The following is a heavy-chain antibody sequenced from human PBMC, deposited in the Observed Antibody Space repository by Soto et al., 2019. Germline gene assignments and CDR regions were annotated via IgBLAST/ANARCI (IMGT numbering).Heavy chain of an antibody. J-gene: IGHJ6*02. CDR3: ASDLSGRADV. D-gene: IGHD3-10*01. V-gene: IGHV3-74*01. CDR2: MNEDGGTT. CDR1: GFTFSSYC. Sequence: PGGSLRLSCAAAGFTFSSYCMHWVRQAPGKGLVWVSRMNEDGGTTDYADSVKGRFTISRDNAKSTLYLQMNRLRVADTAVYYCASDLSGRADVWGQGTTVTVSS.